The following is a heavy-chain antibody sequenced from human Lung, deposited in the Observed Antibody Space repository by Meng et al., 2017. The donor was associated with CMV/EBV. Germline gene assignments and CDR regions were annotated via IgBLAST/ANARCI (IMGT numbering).Heavy chain of an antibody. CDR3: ARDEAYGMDV. CDR1: GFTFSSYE. Sequence: GGSXRLSCAASGFTFSSYEMNWVRQAPGKGLKWVSYISSSGSTIYYADSVKGRFTISRDNAKNSLYLQMNSLRAEDTAVYYCARDEAYGMDVWGQGTTVTVSS. CDR2: ISSSGSTI. V-gene: IGHV3-48*03. J-gene: IGHJ6*02.